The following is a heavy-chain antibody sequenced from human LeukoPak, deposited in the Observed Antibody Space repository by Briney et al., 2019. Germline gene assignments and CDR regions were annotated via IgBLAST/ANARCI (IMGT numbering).Heavy chain of an antibody. D-gene: IGHD3-22*01. Sequence: ASVKVSCKASGYTFTSYDINWVRQATGQGLEWMGWMNPNSGNTGYAQKFQGRVTMTRNTSISTAYMELSSLRSEDTAVYYCARDVHYYDTRTHNWFDPWGQGTLVTVSS. V-gene: IGHV1-8*01. CDR3: ARDVHYYDTRTHNWFDP. CDR2: MNPNSGNT. J-gene: IGHJ5*02. CDR1: GYTFTSYD.